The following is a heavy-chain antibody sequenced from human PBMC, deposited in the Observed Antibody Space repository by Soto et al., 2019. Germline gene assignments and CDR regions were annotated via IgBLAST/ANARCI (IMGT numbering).Heavy chain of an antibody. V-gene: IGHV2-5*01. J-gene: IGHJ4*02. Sequence: LVNPTHPLTLTCTFSVFSLSTSGVGVGWIRQPPGKALEWLALIYWNYDKRYSPSLKSRLTITKDTSKNQVVLTMTNMDPVDTATYYCARGGIAAAGLIYWGQGTLVTVSS. CDR1: VFSLSTSGVG. D-gene: IGHD6-13*01. CDR2: IYWNYDK. CDR3: ARGGIAAAGLIY.